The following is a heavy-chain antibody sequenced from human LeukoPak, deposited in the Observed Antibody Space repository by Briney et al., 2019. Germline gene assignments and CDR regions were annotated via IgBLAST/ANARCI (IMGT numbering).Heavy chain of an antibody. CDR2: IYPDGST. D-gene: IGHD5-24*01. V-gene: IGHV4-61*02. CDR1: GGSISSDDYY. CDR3: ARGLDGYNFFDY. Sequence: TLSLTCTVSGGSISSDDYYWTWIRQPAGKGLEWIGRIYPDGSTTYNPSLKSRVTISLDTSKNQFSLTLSSATAADTAVFYCARGLDGYNFFDYWGQGTLVTVSS. J-gene: IGHJ4*02.